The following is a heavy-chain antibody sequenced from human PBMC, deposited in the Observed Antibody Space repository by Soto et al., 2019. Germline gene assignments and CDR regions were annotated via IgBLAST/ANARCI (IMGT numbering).Heavy chain of an antibody. CDR3: ARGIAARNFDSFDI. CDR1: GCTFSSYA. J-gene: IGHJ3*02. CDR2: IIPIFGTA. V-gene: IGHV1-69*13. Sequence: SVRVSCKASGCTFSSYAISWVRQAPGQGLEWMGGIIPIFGTANYAQKFQGRVTITADESTSTAYMELSSLRSEDTAVYYCARGIAARNFDSFDIWGQGTMVTVSS. D-gene: IGHD6-6*01.